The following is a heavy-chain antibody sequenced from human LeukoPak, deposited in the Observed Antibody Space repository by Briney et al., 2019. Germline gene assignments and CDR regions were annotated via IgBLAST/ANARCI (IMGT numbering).Heavy chain of an antibody. V-gene: IGHV3-21*01. J-gene: IGHJ4*02. D-gene: IGHD3-9*01. CDR3: ARGESYYDILTGYQQVDY. CDR2: ISSSSSYI. CDR1: GFTFSSYS. Sequence: PGGSLRLSCAASGFTFSSYSMNWVRQAPGKGLEWVSFISSSSSYIYYADSVKGRFTISRDNAKNSLYLQMNSLRAEDTAVYYCARGESYYDILTGYQQVDYWGQGTLVTVSS.